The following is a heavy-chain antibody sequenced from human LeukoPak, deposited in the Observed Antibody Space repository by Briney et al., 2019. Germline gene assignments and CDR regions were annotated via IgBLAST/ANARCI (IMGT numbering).Heavy chain of an antibody. V-gene: IGHV1-18*01. J-gene: IGHJ4*02. CDR1: GYTFSSYG. D-gene: IGHD3-16*02. Sequence: ASVRVFCKASGYTFSSYGISWVRQAPGQGLEWMGWTSVYNGKTKYAQNFQGRVTLTTDTFTSTAYMEVTSLRSDDTAVYYCARDQYDSVWDSHRPYFDYWGQGTLVTVSS. CDR2: TSVYNGKT. CDR3: ARDQYDSVWDSHRPYFDY.